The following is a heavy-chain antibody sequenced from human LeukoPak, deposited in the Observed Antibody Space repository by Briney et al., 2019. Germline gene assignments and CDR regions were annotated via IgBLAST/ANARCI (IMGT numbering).Heavy chain of an antibody. Sequence: GGSLRLSCAVSGFTFSSYTMHWLRHARGKGLEYVSAITSNGCSTYYANSVKGRFTISRDNSKNTLYLQMGSLRVEDMAVYYCARSRGLDLHYYYYMDVWGKGTTVTVSS. J-gene: IGHJ6*03. D-gene: IGHD3-10*01. CDR2: ITSNGCST. CDR3: ARSRGLDLHYYYYMDV. V-gene: IGHV3-64*01. CDR1: GFTFSSYT.